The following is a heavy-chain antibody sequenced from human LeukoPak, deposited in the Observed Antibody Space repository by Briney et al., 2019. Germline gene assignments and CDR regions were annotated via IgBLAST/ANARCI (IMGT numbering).Heavy chain of an antibody. J-gene: IGHJ5*02. Sequence: SETLSLTCTVSGGSVSSGSYYGSWIRQPPGQGLEWIGYIYYSGSTKYNPSLKSRVTMSVDTSKNQFSLKVTSVTAADTAVYYCARTNYGDYNWFDPWGHGTLVTVSS. CDR1: GGSVSSGSYY. D-gene: IGHD4-17*01. CDR2: IYYSGST. V-gene: IGHV4-61*01. CDR3: ARTNYGDYNWFDP.